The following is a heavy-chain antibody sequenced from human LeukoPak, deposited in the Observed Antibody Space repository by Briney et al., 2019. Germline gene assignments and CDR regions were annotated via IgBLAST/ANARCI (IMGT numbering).Heavy chain of an antibody. Sequence: GGSLRLSCAASGFTFSSYWMHWIRQAPGKGLVWVSRINSDGSSTSNADSVKGRFTISRDNAKNTLYLQMNSLRAEDTAVYYCARTPGYDFWSGQGGFDPWGQGTLVTVSS. V-gene: IGHV3-74*01. J-gene: IGHJ5*02. CDR2: INSDGSST. D-gene: IGHD3-3*01. CDR1: GFTFSSYW. CDR3: ARTPGYDFWSGQGGFDP.